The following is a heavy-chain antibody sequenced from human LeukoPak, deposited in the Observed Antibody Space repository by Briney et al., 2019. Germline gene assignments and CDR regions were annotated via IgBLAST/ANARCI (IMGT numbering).Heavy chain of an antibody. CDR1: GFTFSSYA. V-gene: IGHV3-21*04. J-gene: IGHJ4*02. D-gene: IGHD3-9*01. Sequence: PGGSLRLSCAASGFTFSSYAMSWVRQAPGKGLEWVSSISSSSSYIYYADSVKGRFTISRDNAKNSLYLQMNGLRAEDTAVYYCARDGSLRYFDWSSADYWGQGTLVTVSS. CDR2: ISSSSSYI. CDR3: ARDGSLRYFDWSSADY.